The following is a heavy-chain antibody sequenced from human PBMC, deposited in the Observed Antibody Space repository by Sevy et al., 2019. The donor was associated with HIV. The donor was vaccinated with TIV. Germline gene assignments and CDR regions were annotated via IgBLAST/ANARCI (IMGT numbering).Heavy chain of an antibody. V-gene: IGHV4-59*08. CDR2: MYYSGSN. CDR1: GDSISTYY. Sequence: SETLSLTCSVSGDSISTYYWSWIRQHPGKGLEWLAYMYYSGSNNYNPSVKSRVTISADTSANQFSLKLSSVTAAETAMYYCVRHGELPVVPSSIYAFEIWGQGTMVTVSS. D-gene: IGHD2-2*01. J-gene: IGHJ3*02. CDR3: VRHGELPVVPSSIYAFEI.